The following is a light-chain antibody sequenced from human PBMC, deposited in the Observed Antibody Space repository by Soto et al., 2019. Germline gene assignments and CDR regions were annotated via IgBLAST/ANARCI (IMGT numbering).Light chain of an antibody. CDR3: QQRSDCPPSLT. V-gene: IGKV3-11*01. J-gene: IGKJ4*01. Sequence: EIVLTQSPATLSLSPGERATLSCRASQSVTKSLAWYQQKPGQAPRLLIFATSHMATDIPTRFSGRGSETDFTLTISSPEPEDFAVYYCQQRSDCPPSLTFGGGTKVEIK. CDR2: ATS. CDR1: QSVTKS.